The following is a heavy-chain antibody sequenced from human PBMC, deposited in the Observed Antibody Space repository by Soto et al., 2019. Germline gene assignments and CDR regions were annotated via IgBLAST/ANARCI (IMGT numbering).Heavy chain of an antibody. V-gene: IGHV1-18*01. CDR1: GYTFTSYG. CDR3: ARDFAGGLNDVFDF. CDR2: ISAYNGNT. J-gene: IGHJ3*01. Sequence: ASVKVSCKASGYTFTSYGISWVRQAPGQGLEWMGWISAYNGNTNYSQKLQGRVTMTTDTSTSTAYMELSSLKSEDTAVFYCARDFAGGLNDVFDFWGQGSMVT. D-gene: IGHD5-12*01.